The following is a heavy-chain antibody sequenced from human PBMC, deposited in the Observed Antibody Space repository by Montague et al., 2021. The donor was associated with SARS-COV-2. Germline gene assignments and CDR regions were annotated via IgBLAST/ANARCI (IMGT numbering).Heavy chain of an antibody. Sequence: SETLSLTYSVSGHSIWSSDWWTWVRQPPGKGLEWIGEIYHGGSTTYNPSLKSRVTISVDKSKNQFSLTLTSLTAADTAVYYCARAQKTISGMLIPPYYFDFWGQGTLVTVSS. V-gene: IGHV4-4*02. D-gene: IGHD3-3*01. CDR1: GHSIWSSDW. CDR2: IYHGGST. CDR3: ARAQKTISGMLIPPYYFDF. J-gene: IGHJ4*02.